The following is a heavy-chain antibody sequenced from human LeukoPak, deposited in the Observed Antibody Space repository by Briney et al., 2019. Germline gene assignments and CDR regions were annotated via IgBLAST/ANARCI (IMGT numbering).Heavy chain of an antibody. D-gene: IGHD5-24*01. CDR1: VCIFSSYW. Sequence: GGSLRLSCTSPVCIFSSYWMNWVRQAPGKGLEWVANIKQDGSEKYYVDSVKGRFTISRDNAKKSLYLQMNSLRAEDTAVYYCAMETEMANLAYWGQGTLVTVSS. CDR2: IKQDGSEK. V-gene: IGHV3-7*04. CDR3: AMETEMANLAY. J-gene: IGHJ4*02.